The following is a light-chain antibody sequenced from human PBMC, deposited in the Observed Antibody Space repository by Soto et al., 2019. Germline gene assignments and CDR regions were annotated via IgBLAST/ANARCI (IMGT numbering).Light chain of an antibody. CDR3: QQYGSSPWT. CDR1: QSVSSSY. CDR2: GAS. V-gene: IGKV3-20*01. J-gene: IGKJ1*01. Sequence: EIVLTQSPGTLSLSPGERATLSCRASQSVSSSYLAWYQQKPGQAPRPLIYGASSRAIGIPDRFIGSGSGTDFPLTISRLEPEDFAVYYCQQYGSSPWTFGQGTKVEIK.